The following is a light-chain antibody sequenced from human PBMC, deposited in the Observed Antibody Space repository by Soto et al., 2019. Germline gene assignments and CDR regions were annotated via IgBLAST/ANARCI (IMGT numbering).Light chain of an antibody. J-gene: IGKJ1*01. CDR2: DVS. CDR3: QQCGSPPT. Sequence: ETVLTQSPGPLSLSQGERATLSCRSIQSVSSDYLAWYQQQPDQAPRLVIYDVSGGATGIPDRFSGSGSGKDFTLTISRLEPEDFAVYYCQQCGSPPTFGQGTKVEIK. V-gene: IGKV3-20*01. CDR1: QSVSSDY.